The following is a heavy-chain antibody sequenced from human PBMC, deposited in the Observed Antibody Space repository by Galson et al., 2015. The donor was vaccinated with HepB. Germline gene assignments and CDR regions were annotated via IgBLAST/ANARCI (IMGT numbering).Heavy chain of an antibody. Sequence: SLRLSCAASGFTFSNAWMSWVRQAPGKGLEWVGRIKSKTDGGTTDYAAPVKGRFTISRDDSKNTLYLQMNSLKTEDTAVYYCTTDVRPSGYDYSRYYYYYMDVWGKGTTVTVSS. D-gene: IGHD5-12*01. V-gene: IGHV3-15*01. CDR1: GFTFSNAW. CDR3: TTDVRPSGYDYSRYYYYYMDV. J-gene: IGHJ6*03. CDR2: IKSKTDGGTT.